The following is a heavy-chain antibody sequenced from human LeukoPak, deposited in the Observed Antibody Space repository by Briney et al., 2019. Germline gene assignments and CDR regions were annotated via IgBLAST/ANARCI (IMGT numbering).Heavy chain of an antibody. CDR1: GFTFSSYG. CDR2: ISYDGSNK. V-gene: IGHV3-30*03. J-gene: IGHJ3*02. Sequence: GGSLRLSSAASGFTFSSYGMHWVRQAPGKGLEWVAVISYDGSNKDYGDSVKGRFTISRDNSKNTLYLQMNSLRAEDTAVYYCARDPGDGYNLEAFDIWGQGTKVTVSS. D-gene: IGHD5-24*01. CDR3: ARDPGDGYNLEAFDI.